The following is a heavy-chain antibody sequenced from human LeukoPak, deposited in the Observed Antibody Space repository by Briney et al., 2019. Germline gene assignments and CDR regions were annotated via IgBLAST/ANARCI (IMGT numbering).Heavy chain of an antibody. Sequence: PGGSLRLSCAASGFTFSDYSMNWVRQAPGKGLEWVSSISSRSVYIYYADSVRGRFTISRDTSKNTVFLQMARLRGDDTAVYYCAKGYSSGWYDFDSWGQGTLVTVAS. D-gene: IGHD6-19*01. CDR1: GFTFSDYS. V-gene: IGHV3-21*04. CDR3: AKGYSSGWYDFDS. J-gene: IGHJ4*02. CDR2: ISSRSVYI.